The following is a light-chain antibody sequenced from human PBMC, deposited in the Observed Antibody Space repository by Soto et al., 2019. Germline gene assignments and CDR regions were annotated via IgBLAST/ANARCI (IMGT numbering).Light chain of an antibody. CDR2: AAS. CDR3: QQYNDWPWT. J-gene: IGKJ1*01. CDR1: QSVSSN. V-gene: IGKV3-15*01. Sequence: EILMTQSPATLSVSPGERATLSCRASQSVSSNLAWYQQKPCQAPRLLIYAASTRATGIPVRFSGSGSGTELTLTISSLHSEDFAVYSCQQYNDWPWTFGQGTKV.